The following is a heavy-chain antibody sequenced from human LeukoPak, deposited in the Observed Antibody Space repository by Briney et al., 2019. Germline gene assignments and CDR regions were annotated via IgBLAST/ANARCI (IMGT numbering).Heavy chain of an antibody. J-gene: IGHJ4*02. CDR2: ISWDGGST. CDR1: GFTFDDYA. V-gene: IGHV3-43D*03. D-gene: IGHD5-18*01. Sequence: GGSLRLSCAVSGFTFDDYAMHWVRQAPGKGLEWVSLISWDGGSTYYADSVKGRFTISRDNSKNSLYLQMNSLRAEDTALYYCAKDIRYSYGYGIDYWGQGTLVTVSS. CDR3: AKDIRYSYGYGIDY.